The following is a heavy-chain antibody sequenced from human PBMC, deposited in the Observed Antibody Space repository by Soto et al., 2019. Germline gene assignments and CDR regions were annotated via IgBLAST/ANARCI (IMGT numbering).Heavy chain of an antibody. Sequence: DVQLVESGGGLVQPGRSLRLSCAASGFTFDDYAMHWVRQAPGKGLEWVSGISWNSGSIGYADSVKGRFTISRDNAKNSLYLQMNSLRAEDTALYYCAKDRGLALSFYFDYWGQGTLVTVSS. CDR3: AKDRGLALSFYFDY. CDR1: GFTFDDYA. D-gene: IGHD6-19*01. CDR2: ISWNSGSI. V-gene: IGHV3-9*01. J-gene: IGHJ4*02.